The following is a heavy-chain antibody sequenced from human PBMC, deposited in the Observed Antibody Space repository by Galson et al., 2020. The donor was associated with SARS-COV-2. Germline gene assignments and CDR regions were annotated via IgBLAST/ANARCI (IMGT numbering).Heavy chain of an antibody. CDR2: IKQDGSEK. CDR3: ARDFKSIAAADDYYFDY. D-gene: IGHD6-13*01. J-gene: IGHJ4*02. Sequence: GESLKISCAASGFTFSSYWMSWVRQAPGKGLEWVANIKQDGSEKYYVDSVKGRFTISRDNAKNSLYLQMNSLRAEDTAVYYCARDFKSIAAADDYYFDYWGQGTLVTVSS. V-gene: IGHV3-7*01. CDR1: GFTFSSYW.